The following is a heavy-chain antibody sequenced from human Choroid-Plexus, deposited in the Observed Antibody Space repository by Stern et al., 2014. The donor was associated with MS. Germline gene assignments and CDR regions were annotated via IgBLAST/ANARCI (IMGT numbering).Heavy chain of an antibody. CDR3: AKDRQYLTYFFDH. J-gene: IGHJ5*02. Sequence: VQLEESGGGVVQPGRPLRLSCVASGFTFGSCAMHWVRQAPGKGLEWVAGVSYDGNNKYYADSVKGRITISRDNSQNTLYMQMSSLRPEDTAVYYCAKDRQYLTYFFDHWGQGSLVTVSS. D-gene: IGHD2/OR15-2a*01. CDR2: VSYDGNNK. CDR1: GFTFGSCA. V-gene: IGHV3-30*18.